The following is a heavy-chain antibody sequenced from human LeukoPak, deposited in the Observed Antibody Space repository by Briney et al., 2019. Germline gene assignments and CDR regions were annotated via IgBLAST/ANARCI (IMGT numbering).Heavy chain of an antibody. D-gene: IGHD3-10*01. CDR3: ARGRVLWFGELYAFDY. J-gene: IGHJ4*02. V-gene: IGHV1-8*03. CDR2: MNPNSGNT. Sequence: EASVKVSCKASGYTFTSYDINWVRQATGQGLEWMGWMNPNSGNTGYAQKLQGRVTITRNTSISTAYMELSSLRSEDTAVYYCARGRVLWFGELYAFDYWGQGTLVTVSS. CDR1: GYTFTSYD.